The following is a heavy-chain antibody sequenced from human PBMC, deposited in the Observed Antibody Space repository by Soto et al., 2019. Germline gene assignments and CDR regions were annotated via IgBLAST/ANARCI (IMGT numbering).Heavy chain of an antibody. J-gene: IGHJ6*02. V-gene: IGHV4-34*01. CDR1: GGSFSGYY. Sequence: PSETLSLTCAVYGGSFSGYYWSWIRQPPGKGLEWIGEINHSGSTNYNPSLKSRVTISVDTSKNQFSLKLSSVTAADTAVYYCARGGAARPYYYYGMDVWGQGTTVTVSS. CDR2: INHSGST. CDR3: ARGGAARPYYYYGMDV. D-gene: IGHD6-6*01.